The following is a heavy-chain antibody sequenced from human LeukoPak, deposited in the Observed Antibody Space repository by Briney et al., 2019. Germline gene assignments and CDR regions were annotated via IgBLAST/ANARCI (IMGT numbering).Heavy chain of an antibody. Sequence: ASVKVSCKASGYTFTGYRLHWVRQAPGQGLEWMGWINPNNGGTYYAQTFQGRVTMTRDTSISTAYMEVSRLRSDDTAIYYCARHVAASVWFDPWGQGTLVTVSS. CDR2: INPNNGGT. V-gene: IGHV1-2*02. CDR1: GYTFTGYR. J-gene: IGHJ5*02. CDR3: ARHVAASVWFDP. D-gene: IGHD2-21*01.